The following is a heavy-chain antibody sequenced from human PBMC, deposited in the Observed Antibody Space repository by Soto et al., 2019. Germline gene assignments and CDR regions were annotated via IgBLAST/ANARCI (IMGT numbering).Heavy chain of an antibody. CDR3: ASLGVGDWANYYYYYGMDV. CDR1: GFTFSVYA. Sequence: GSLRLSCAATGFTFSVYAMTWVRQAPGKGLEWVSAVTANGGSTYSADSVKGRFTISRDNSKNTPFLQMNSLRAEDTAVYYCASLGVGDWANYYYYYGMDVWGQGTTVTVSS. J-gene: IGHJ6*02. V-gene: IGHV3-23*01. CDR2: VTANGGST. D-gene: IGHD2-21*02.